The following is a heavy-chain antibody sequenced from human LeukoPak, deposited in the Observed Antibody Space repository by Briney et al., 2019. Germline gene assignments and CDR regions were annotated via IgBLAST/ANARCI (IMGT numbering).Heavy chain of an antibody. D-gene: IGHD2-15*01. CDR3: AKTGWAYNWFDP. CDR1: GFAFSSYA. CDR2: IDGGGGRT. J-gene: IGHJ5*02. Sequence: GGSLRLSCTASGFAFSSYAMSWVRQAPGVGLEWVSAIDGGGGRTWHADSVKGRFTISRDNSKNTLYLQMNSLRAEDTAVYYCAKTGWAYNWFDPWGQGTLVTVSS. V-gene: IGHV3-23*01.